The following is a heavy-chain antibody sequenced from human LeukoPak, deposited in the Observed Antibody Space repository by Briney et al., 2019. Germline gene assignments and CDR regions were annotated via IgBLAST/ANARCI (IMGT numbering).Heavy chain of an antibody. V-gene: IGHV1-69*06. CDR3: ARGKSIAARPPPYYYYYMDV. D-gene: IGHD6-6*01. CDR1: GGTFSSYA. J-gene: IGHJ6*03. Sequence: ASVKVSCKASGGTFSSYAISWVRQAPGQGLEWMRGIIPIFGTANYAQKFQGRVTITADKSTSTAYVELSSLRSEDTAVYYCARGKSIAARPPPYYYYYMDVWGKGTTVTVSS. CDR2: IIPIFGTA.